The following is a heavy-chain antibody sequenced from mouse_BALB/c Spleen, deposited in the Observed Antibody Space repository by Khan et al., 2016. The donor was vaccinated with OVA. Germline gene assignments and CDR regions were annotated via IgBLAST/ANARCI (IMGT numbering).Heavy chain of an antibody. CDR3: TVHGYGAWFAY. V-gene: IGHV1-31*01. D-gene: IGHD2-2*01. J-gene: IGHJ3*01. CDR1: GYSFTSYY. CDR2: IDPFSGGS. Sequence: VQLKESGPELMKPGASVKISCKASGYSFTSYYIHWVMQRHGESLEWIGYIDPFSGGSTYNQKFKVKATLTVDKSSSTAYIQLSNLTSEDSAVYYGTVHGYGAWFAYWGQGTLVTVSA.